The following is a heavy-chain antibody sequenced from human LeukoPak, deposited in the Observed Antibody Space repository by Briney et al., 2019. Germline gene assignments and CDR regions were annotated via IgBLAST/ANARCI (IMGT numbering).Heavy chain of an antibody. D-gene: IGHD6-13*01. CDR1: GGSISSYY. J-gene: IGHJ4*02. CDR3: ARDLYRSSWLNYFDY. Sequence: SETLSLTCTVSGGSISSYYWSWIRQPPGKGLEWIGYIYYSGSTNYNPSLKSRVTISVDTSKNQFSLKLSSVTAADTAVYYCARDLYRSSWLNYFDYWGQGTLVTVSS. V-gene: IGHV4-59*01. CDR2: IYYSGST.